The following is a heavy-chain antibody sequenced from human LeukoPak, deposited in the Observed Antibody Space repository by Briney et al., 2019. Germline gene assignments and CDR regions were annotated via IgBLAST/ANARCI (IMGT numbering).Heavy chain of an antibody. Sequence: ASVKVSCKAPGYTFTANDMLWVRQAPGQGLEWMGIINPSGGSTSYAQKFQGRVTMTRDTSTSTVSMELSSLRSEDTGVYYCARTRHIVVVVAATNLGFYWGQGTLVTVSS. D-gene: IGHD2-15*01. CDR3: ARTRHIVVVVAATNLGFY. CDR1: GYTFTAND. V-gene: IGHV1-46*01. CDR2: INPSGGST. J-gene: IGHJ4*02.